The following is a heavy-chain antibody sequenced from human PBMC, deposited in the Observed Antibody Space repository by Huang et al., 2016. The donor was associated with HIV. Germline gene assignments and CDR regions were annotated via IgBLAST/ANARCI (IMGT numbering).Heavy chain of an antibody. Sequence: QVQLVQSGPGVKKPGASVKVSCQTSGYIFSNYDINWVRQAPGQGLQWMGWLNPNSGKTAYGQNFQGRVTLTRSTSTGAAYMVLNSLTSQDTAVYYCARLTSGWYQDYWGQGTLVTVSS. V-gene: IGHV1-8*01. CDR2: LNPNSGKT. J-gene: IGHJ4*02. D-gene: IGHD6-19*01. CDR1: GYIFSNYD. CDR3: ARLTSGWYQDY.